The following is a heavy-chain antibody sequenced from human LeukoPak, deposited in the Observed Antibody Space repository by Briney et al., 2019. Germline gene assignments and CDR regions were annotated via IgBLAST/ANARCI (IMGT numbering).Heavy chain of an antibody. D-gene: IGHD6-19*01. CDR1: GFTFSSYS. V-gene: IGHV3-21*01. J-gene: IGHJ3*02. CDR3: ARDAPSGSGAFVI. CDR2: ISSSSSYI. Sequence: GGSLRLSCAASGFTFSSYSMNWVRQAPGKGLEWVSSISSSSSYIYYADSVKGRFTISRDNAKNSLYLQMNSLRAEDTAVYYCARDAPSGSGAFVIWGQGTMVTVSS.